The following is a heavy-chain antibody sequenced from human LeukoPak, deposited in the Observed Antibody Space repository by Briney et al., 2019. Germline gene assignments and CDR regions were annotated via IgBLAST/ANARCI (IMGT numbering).Heavy chain of an antibody. CDR1: GYTFTGYY. Sequence: ASVKVSCKASGYTFTGYYMHWVRQAPGQGLEWMGGIIPIFGTANYAQKFQGRVTITADESTSTAYMELSSLRSEDSAVYYCARWTTTYLDYWGQGTLVTVSS. D-gene: IGHD4-11*01. CDR3: ARWTTTYLDY. J-gene: IGHJ4*02. V-gene: IGHV1-69*13. CDR2: IIPIFGTA.